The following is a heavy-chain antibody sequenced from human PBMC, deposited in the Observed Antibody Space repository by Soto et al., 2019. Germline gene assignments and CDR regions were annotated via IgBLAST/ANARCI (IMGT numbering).Heavy chain of an antibody. CDR3: ASDGSDDAFDH. CDR1: GGTFSTYT. V-gene: IGHV1-69*02. D-gene: IGHD3-10*01. Sequence: SVKVSCKASGGTFSTYTISWVRQAPGHGLEWMGRIIPNLDITKYAQRFQDRLTITADESTSTAYMELSSLRSEDTAVYYCASDGSDDAFDHWGQGTLDIVSS. J-gene: IGHJ4*02. CDR2: IIPNLDIT.